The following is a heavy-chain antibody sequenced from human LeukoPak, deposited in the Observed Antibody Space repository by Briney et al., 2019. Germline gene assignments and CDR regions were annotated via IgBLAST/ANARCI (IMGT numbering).Heavy chain of an antibody. CDR1: GYSISSGYY. J-gene: IGHJ4*02. Sequence: SETLSLTCTVSGYSISSGYYWGWIRQPPGKGLEWTGSIYHSGSTYYNPSLKSRVTISVDTSKNQFSLKLSSVTAADTAVYYCASQDYGDYVLNYWGQGTLVTVSS. CDR3: ASQDYGDYVLNY. CDR2: IYHSGST. D-gene: IGHD4-17*01. V-gene: IGHV4-38-2*02.